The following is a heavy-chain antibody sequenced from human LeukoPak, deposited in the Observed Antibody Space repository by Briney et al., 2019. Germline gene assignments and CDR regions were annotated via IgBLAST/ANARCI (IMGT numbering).Heavy chain of an antibody. Sequence: SETLSLTCAVYGGSFSGYYWSWIRQPPGKGLEWIGEINHSGSTNYNPSLKSRVTISVDTSKNQFSLKLSSVTAADTAVYYCARASWKIEGYCSSTSCRTTDAFDIWGQGTMVTVSS. CDR1: GGSFSGYY. CDR3: ARASWKIEGYCSSTSCRTTDAFDI. J-gene: IGHJ3*02. CDR2: INHSGST. V-gene: IGHV4-34*01. D-gene: IGHD2-2*01.